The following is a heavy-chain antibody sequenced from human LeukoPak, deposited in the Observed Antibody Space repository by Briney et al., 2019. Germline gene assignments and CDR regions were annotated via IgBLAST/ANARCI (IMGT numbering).Heavy chain of an antibody. J-gene: IGHJ4*02. D-gene: IGHD2-8*01. CDR3: ARHVFLPLFDY. Sequence: SEALSLTCAVYGGSFSGYYWSWIRQPPGKGLEWIGYIYYSGSTNYNPSLKSRVTISVDTSKNQFSLKLSSVTAADTAVYYCARHVFLPLFDYWGQGTLVTVSS. V-gene: IGHV4-59*08. CDR2: IYYSGST. CDR1: GGSFSGYY.